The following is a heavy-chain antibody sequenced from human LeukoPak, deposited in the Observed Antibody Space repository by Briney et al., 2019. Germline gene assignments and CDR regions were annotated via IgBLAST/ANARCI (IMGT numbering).Heavy chain of an antibody. CDR1: GFTFSSYS. CDR3: ARGRGLASDY. V-gene: IGHV3-30*03. CDR2: ISYDGSNK. Sequence: SGGSLRLSCAASGFTFSSYSMNWVRQAPGKGLEWVAVISYDGSNKYYADSVKGRFTISRDNSKNTLYLQMNSLRAEDTAVYYCARGRGLASDYWGQGTLVTVSS. J-gene: IGHJ4*02.